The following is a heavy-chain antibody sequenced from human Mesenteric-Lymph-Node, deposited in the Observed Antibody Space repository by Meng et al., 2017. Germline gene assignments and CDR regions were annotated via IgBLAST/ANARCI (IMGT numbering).Heavy chain of an antibody. J-gene: IGHJ3*02. V-gene: IGHV3-9*01. CDR2: ISWNSGSI. D-gene: IGHD2/OR15-2a*01. CDR1: GFTFDDYA. Sequence: SLKFSCAASGFTFDDYAMHWVRQAPGKGLEWVSGISWNSGSIGYADSVKGRFTISRDNAKNSLYLQMNSLRAEDTAVYYCATDLIFDAFDIWGQGTMVTVSS. CDR3: ATDLIFDAFDI.